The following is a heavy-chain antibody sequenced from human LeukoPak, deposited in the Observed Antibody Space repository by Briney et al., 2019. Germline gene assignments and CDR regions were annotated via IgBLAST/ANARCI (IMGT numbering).Heavy chain of an antibody. CDR3: AREFDY. J-gene: IGHJ4*02. Sequence: LRLSCAASGFTFSNYAMSWIRQPPGKGLEWIGYIYHSGSTYYNPSLKSRVTISVDRSKNQFSLKLSSVTAADTAVYYCAREFDYWGQGTLVTVSS. V-gene: IGHV4-30-2*01. CDR1: GFTFSNYA. CDR2: IYHSGST.